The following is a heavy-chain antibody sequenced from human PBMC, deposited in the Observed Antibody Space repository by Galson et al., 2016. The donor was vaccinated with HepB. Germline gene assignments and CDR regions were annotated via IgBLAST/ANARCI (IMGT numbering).Heavy chain of an antibody. J-gene: IGHJ4*02. CDR3: VRGRYGDYDGGFDY. D-gene: IGHD4-17*01. CDR1: GYTFTSYD. Sequence: SVKVSCKASGYTFTSYDINWVRQATGQGLEWMGWTNVNSGNTGYAQKFQGRVTMTWNTPIRTAYMGLSSLRSEDTAVYYCVRGRYGDYDGGFDYWGQGTLVTDSS. CDR2: TNVNSGNT. V-gene: IGHV1-8*01.